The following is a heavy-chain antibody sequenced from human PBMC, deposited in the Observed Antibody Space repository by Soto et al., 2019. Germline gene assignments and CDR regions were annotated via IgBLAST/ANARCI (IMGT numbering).Heavy chain of an antibody. CDR2: VDYSGTYT. Sequence: EVQLLESGGGLVQAGGSLRLSCAASGFSFGNFVMNWVRQPPGKGLEWVSSVDYSGTYTFYAASVKGRFSISRDNSHNMVYLEMNSLRADDTAVYYCTKRSGGFSEFDYWGQGALVIVSS. D-gene: IGHD5-12*01. J-gene: IGHJ4*02. V-gene: IGHV3-23*01. CDR1: GFSFGNFV. CDR3: TKRSGGFSEFDY.